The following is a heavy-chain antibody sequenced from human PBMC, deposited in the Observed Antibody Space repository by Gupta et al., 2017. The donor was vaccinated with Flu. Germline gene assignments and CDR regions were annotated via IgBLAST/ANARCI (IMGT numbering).Heavy chain of an antibody. J-gene: IGHJ4*02. CDR2: IKPDESDK. CDR1: GFTFTDYW. V-gene: IGHV3-7*01. D-gene: IGHD2-8*01. Sequence: EVQLVESGGGLVQPGGSLRLSCVVSGFTFTDYWVGWVRQTPGKGLECVAIIKPDESDKWYVDSVKGRFTISRDNAKNSLYLQMNNLRGEDTAVYYCVWPVRYLASWGRGALVTVSS. CDR3: VWPVRYLAS.